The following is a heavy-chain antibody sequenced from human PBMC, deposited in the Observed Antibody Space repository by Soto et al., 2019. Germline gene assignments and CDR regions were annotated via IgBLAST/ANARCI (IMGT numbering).Heavy chain of an antibody. CDR3: TTGLSNGYYNFDY. CDR1: GFTFSSYS. D-gene: IGHD3-22*01. V-gene: IGHV3-21*03. CDR2: ISSSSSYI. J-gene: IGHJ4*02. Sequence: GGSLRLSCAASGFTFSSYSMNWVRQAPGKGLEWVSSISSSSSYIYYADSVKGRFTISRDNAKNTLYLQMNSLETEDTAVYYCTTGLSNGYYNFDYWGQGTLVTVSS.